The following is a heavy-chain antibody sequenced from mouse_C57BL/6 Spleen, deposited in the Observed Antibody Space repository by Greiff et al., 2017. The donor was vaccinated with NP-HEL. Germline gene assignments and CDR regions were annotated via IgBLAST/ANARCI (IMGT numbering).Heavy chain of an antibody. Sequence: QVQLQQSGAELVMPGASVKLSCKASGYTFTSYWMHWVKQRPGQGLEWIGEIDPSDSYTNYNQKFKGKSTLTVDKSSSTAYMQLSSLTSEDSAVYYCAIRDFDYWGQGTTLTVSS. J-gene: IGHJ2*01. CDR1: GYTFTSYW. CDR2: IDPSDSYT. D-gene: IGHD1-2*01. V-gene: IGHV1-69*01. CDR3: AIRDFDY.